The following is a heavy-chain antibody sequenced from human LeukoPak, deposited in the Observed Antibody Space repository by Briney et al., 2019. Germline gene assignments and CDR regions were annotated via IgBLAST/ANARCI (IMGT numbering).Heavy chain of an antibody. D-gene: IGHD5-18*01. CDR3: ARERIQLWSHFDY. Sequence: ASVKVSCKASGGTFSSYAISWVRQAPGQGLEWMGRIISIFGIANYAQKFQGRVTITADESTSTAYMELSSLRSEDTAVYYCARERIQLWSHFDYWGQGTLVTVSS. J-gene: IGHJ4*02. V-gene: IGHV1-69*13. CDR2: IISIFGIA. CDR1: GGTFSSYA.